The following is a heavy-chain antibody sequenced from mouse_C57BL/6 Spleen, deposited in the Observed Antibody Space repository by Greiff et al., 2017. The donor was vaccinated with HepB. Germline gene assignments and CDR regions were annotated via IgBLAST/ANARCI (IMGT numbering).Heavy chain of an antibody. D-gene: IGHD1-1*01. Sequence: LVESGAELMKPGASVKLSCKATGYTFTGYWIEWVKQRPGHGLEWIGEILPGSGSTNYNEKFKGKATFTADTSSNTAYMQLSSLTTEDSAIYYCARPRNYYGSSLWFAYWGQGTLVTVSA. CDR2: ILPGSGST. CDR1: GYTFTGYW. CDR3: ARPRNYYGSSLWFAY. V-gene: IGHV1-9*01. J-gene: IGHJ3*01.